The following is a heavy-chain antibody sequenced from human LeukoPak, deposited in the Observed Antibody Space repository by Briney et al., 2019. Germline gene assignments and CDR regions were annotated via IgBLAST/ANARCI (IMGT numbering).Heavy chain of an antibody. V-gene: IGHV3-30*04. Sequence: VGSLRLSCAPSVFTFSSYAVHCVREAPGKGLGWGVVISNGGRNKHYADSVKGRFTISRDNSKNTLYLQMNSLRAEDTAVYYCARDLNIGPADYYFDYWGQGTLVTVSS. J-gene: IGHJ4*02. CDR3: ARDLNIGPADYYFDY. CDR1: VFTFSSYA. CDR2: ISNGGRNK. D-gene: IGHD2-15*01.